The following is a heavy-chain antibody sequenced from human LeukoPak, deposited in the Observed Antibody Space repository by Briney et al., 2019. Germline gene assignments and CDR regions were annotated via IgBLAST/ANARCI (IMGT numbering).Heavy chain of an antibody. J-gene: IGHJ5*02. CDR3: VTGAAAGFDP. CDR1: GGSFSGYY. Sequence: SETLSLTCAVYGGSFSGYYWSWIRQPPGKGLEWIGEINHSGSTNYNPSLKSRVTISVDTSENQFSLKLSSVTAADTAVYYCVTGAAAGFDPWGQGTLVTVSS. CDR2: INHSGST. V-gene: IGHV4-34*01. D-gene: IGHD6-13*01.